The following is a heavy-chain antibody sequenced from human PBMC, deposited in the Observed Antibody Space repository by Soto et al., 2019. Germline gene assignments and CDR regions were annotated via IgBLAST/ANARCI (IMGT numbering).Heavy chain of an antibody. CDR2: MYFGGSF. CDR3: ARAQGSGFLVS. V-gene: IGHV4-59*08. J-gene: IGHJ4*02. CDR1: GGSISSYY. D-gene: IGHD3-10*01. Sequence: SETLSLTCTVSGGSISSYYWSWIRQPPGKGLEWIGFMYFGGSFNYNPSLTSRATISVETSKNQFSLKMTSVTAADTAVDYCARAQGSGFLVSWGQGTLVTVSS.